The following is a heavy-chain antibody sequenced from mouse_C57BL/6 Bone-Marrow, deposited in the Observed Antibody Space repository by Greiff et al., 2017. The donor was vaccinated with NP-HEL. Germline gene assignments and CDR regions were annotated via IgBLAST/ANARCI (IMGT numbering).Heavy chain of an antibody. CDR1: GYTFTSYG. J-gene: IGHJ3*01. Sequence: QVQLQQSGAELARPGASVKLSCKASGYTFTSYGISWVKQSTGQGLEWIGEIYPRSGNTYYNEKFKGKATLTADKSSSTAYMELRSLTSEDSAVFCCARSGNDVYFLFAYWGQGTLVTVSA. V-gene: IGHV1-81*01. CDR2: IYPRSGNT. D-gene: IGHD2-3*01. CDR3: ARSGNDVYFLFAY.